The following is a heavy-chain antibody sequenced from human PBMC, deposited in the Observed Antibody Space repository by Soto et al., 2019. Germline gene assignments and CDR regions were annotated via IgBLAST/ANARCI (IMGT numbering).Heavy chain of an antibody. CDR2: IIPILGIA. J-gene: IGHJ4*02. Sequence: QVQLVQSGAEVKKPGSSVKVSCKASGGTFSSYTISWVRQAPGQGLEWMGRIIPILGIANYAQKFQGRVTITADKSPGTAYIDLRSLRSEDTAVYYCASDRGPEDYWGQGTLVTVSS. CDR1: GGTFSSYT. CDR3: ASDRGPEDY. V-gene: IGHV1-69*02.